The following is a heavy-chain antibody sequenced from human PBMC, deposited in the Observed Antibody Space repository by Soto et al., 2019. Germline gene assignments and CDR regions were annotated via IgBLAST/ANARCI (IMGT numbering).Heavy chain of an antibody. J-gene: IGHJ6*02. Sequence: EVQVLESGGGLVQPGGSLRLSCAASGFTFSSYAMSWVRQAPGKGLQWVAGVYGSGGVAHYADSVKGRFIISRDNSKNTLFLQMNSLRAEDTAVYYCAKDFVASTWYYGMGVWGQGTTVTVS. CDR1: GFTFSSYA. V-gene: IGHV3-23*01. D-gene: IGHD2-2*01. CDR3: AKDFVASTWYYGMGV. CDR2: VYGSGGVA.